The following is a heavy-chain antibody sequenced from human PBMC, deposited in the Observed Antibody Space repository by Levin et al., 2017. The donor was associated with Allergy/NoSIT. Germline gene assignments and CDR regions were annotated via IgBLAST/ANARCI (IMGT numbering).Heavy chain of an antibody. CDR2: IIPILGIA. J-gene: IGHJ3*02. V-gene: IGHV1-69*02. CDR3: ARGWDTAMVRDAFDI. CDR1: GGTFSSYT. Sequence: ASVKVSCKASGGTFSSYTISWVRQAPGQGLEWMGRIIPILGIANYAQKFQGRVTITADKSTSTAYMELSSLRSEDTAVYYCARGWDTAMVRDAFDIWGQGTMVTVSS. D-gene: IGHD5-18*01.